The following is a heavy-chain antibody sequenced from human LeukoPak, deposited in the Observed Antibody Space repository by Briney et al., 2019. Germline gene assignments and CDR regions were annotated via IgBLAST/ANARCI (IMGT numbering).Heavy chain of an antibody. CDR2: ISWNSGSI. J-gene: IGHJ4*02. V-gene: IGHV3-9*01. CDR1: GLTFSKSA. CDR3: AKEGYGDYNLPWFDY. D-gene: IGHD4-17*01. Sequence: GGSLRLSCAASGLTFSKSALTWVRQAPGKGLEWVSGISWNSGSIGYADSVKGRFTISRDNAKNSLYLQMNSLRAEDTALYYCAKEGYGDYNLPWFDYWGQGTLVTVSS.